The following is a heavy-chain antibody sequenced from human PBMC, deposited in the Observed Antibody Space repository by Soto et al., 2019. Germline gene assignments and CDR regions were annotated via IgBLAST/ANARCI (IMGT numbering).Heavy chain of an antibody. CDR2: LKDRSQNYAT. Sequence: EVQLVESGGGLVQPGGSARLSCAASGFSVSGWYMDWVRQAPGKGLEWVARLKDRSQNYATEYAASVKGRFTVSRHASQNSMYLPMTSLKIEDTAVYYCAREGDARWLDSWGQGTLVTVS. CDR1: GFSVSGWY. V-gene: IGHV3-72*01. CDR3: AREGDARWLDS. D-gene: IGHD1-26*01. J-gene: IGHJ5*01.